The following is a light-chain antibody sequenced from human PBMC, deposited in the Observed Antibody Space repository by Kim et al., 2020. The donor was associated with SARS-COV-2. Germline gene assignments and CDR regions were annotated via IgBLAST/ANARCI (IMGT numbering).Light chain of an antibody. CDR3: QAWDSSTAV. CDR1: KLGDKY. V-gene: IGLV3-1*01. J-gene: IGLJ1*01. Sequence: GSPGQTASITCSGDKLGDKYACCYQQKPGQSPVLVIYQDSKRPSGITERFSGSNSGNTATLTISGTQAMDEADYYCQAWDSSTAVFGTGTKVTVL. CDR2: QDS.